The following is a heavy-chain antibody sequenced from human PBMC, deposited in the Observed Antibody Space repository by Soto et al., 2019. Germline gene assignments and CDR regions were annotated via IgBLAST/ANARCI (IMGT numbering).Heavy chain of an antibody. CDR3: ARTTTGGDYNAFDI. J-gene: IGHJ3*02. CDR2: ISSSSYI. D-gene: IGHD4-17*01. Sequence: TGGSLRLSCAASGFTFSDAWMNWVRQAPGKGLEWVSSISSSSYIYYADSVKGRFTISRDNAKNSLYLQMNSLRAEDTAVYYCARTTTGGDYNAFDIWGQGTMVTVSS. CDR1: GFTFSDAW. V-gene: IGHV3-21*01.